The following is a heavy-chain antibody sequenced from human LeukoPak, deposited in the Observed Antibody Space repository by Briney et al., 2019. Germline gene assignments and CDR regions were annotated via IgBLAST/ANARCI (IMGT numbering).Heavy chain of an antibody. CDR1: GGPISSSF. Sequence: SETLSLTCTVSGGPISSSFWSWIRQPPGKGLEWIWHIYYSGSTNYNPSLKSRVTISVDTSKNQFSLKLSSVTAADTAVYSCARRGANSGSYSHFDLWGRGTLVTVSA. CDR2: IYYSGST. V-gene: IGHV4-59*01. CDR3: ARRGANSGSYSHFDL. J-gene: IGHJ2*01. D-gene: IGHD1-26*01.